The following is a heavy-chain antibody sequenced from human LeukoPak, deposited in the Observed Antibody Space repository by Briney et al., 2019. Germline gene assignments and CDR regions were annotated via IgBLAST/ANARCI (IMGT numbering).Heavy chain of an antibody. CDR2: IYYSGST. CDR1: GGSISSSSYY. D-gene: IGHD3-3*01. Sequence: SETLSLTCTVSGGSISSSSYYWGWIRQPPGKGLEWIGSIYYSGSTYYNPSLKSRVTITVDTSKNQFSLNLSSVTAADTAVYYCARDIYDFWSGYYTTPNYFDYWGQGTLVTVPS. CDR3: ARDIYDFWSGYYTTPNYFDY. V-gene: IGHV4-39*07. J-gene: IGHJ4*02.